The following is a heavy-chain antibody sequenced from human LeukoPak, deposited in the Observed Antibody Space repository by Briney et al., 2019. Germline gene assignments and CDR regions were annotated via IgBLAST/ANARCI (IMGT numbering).Heavy chain of an antibody. J-gene: IGHJ4*02. CDR3: ATERGDSPDY. V-gene: IGHV3-23*01. CDR1: GFTFSDYA. Sequence: GGSLRLSCAASGFTFSDYAMSWVRQGPGKGLEWVSGISGSGTNTYYADSVKGRFTISRDNSKNTLYLQMNNLRAEDTAVYYCATERGDSPDYWGQGTLVTVSS. CDR2: ISGSGTNT. D-gene: IGHD2-21*01.